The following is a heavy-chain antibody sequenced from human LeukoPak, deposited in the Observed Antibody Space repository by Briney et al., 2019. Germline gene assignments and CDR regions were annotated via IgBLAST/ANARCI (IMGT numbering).Heavy chain of an antibody. V-gene: IGHV3-30*04. J-gene: IGHJ6*03. CDR3: ARDTRGSYNYYYYMDV. D-gene: IGHD1-26*01. CDR1: GFTFSSFA. Sequence: GGSLRLSCAASGFTFSSFAMHWVRQAPGKGLAWVAVISYGGTDKYQADSVKGRFTISRDNSKNTLYLQMNSLRAEDTAVYYCARDTRGSYNYYYYMDVWGKGTTVTVSS. CDR2: ISYGGTDK.